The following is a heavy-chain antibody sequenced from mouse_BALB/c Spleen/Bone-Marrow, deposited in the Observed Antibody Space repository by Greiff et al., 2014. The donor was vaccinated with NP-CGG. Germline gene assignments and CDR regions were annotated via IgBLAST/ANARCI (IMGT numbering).Heavy chain of an antibody. D-gene: IGHD1-1*01. J-gene: IGHJ4*01. Sequence: VKLMESGPGLVAPAQSLSITCTVSGFSLTSYGVSWVRQPPGKGLEWLGVIWGDGSINYNSALISRLSIIKDNSKSQVFLKLNSEQTDDTATYYCAKVNRYGYAMDYWGQGTSVTVSS. CDR1: GFSLTSYG. CDR3: AKVNRYGYAMDY. CDR2: IWGDGSI. V-gene: IGHV2-3*01.